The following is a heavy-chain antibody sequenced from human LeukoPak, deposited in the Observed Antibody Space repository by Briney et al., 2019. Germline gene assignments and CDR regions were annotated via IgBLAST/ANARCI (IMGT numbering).Heavy chain of an antibody. CDR2: IYYSGST. D-gene: IGHD3-22*01. J-gene: IGHJ4*02. V-gene: IGHV4-28*01. CDR1: GYSISSSNW. Sequence: SETLSLTCAVSGYSISSSNWWGFIRQPPGKGLEWIGYIYYSGSTWYNPSLKSRVTISVDTSKNQFSLKLSSVTAVDTAVYYCARYDSSGYCFDYWGQGTLVTVSS. CDR3: ARYDSSGYCFDY.